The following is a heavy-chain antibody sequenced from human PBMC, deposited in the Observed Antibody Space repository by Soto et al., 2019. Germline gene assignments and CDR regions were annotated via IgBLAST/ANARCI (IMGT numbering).Heavy chain of an antibody. Sequence: QPGGSLRLSCAASGFSFGSYALSWFRQAPGKGLERVSTISGSDGKTFYADSVKGRFSISRDTSQSTLYLQMNSLRADDTAMYYCARWSYLDYWGQGTRVTVSS. V-gene: IGHV3-23*01. CDR2: ISGSDGKT. J-gene: IGHJ4*02. CDR3: ARWSYLDY. CDR1: GFSFGSYA. D-gene: IGHD3-3*01.